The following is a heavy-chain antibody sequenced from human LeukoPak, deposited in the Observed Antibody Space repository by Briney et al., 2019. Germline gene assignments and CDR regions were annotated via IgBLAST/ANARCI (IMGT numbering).Heavy chain of an antibody. CDR2: ISYDGSNK. D-gene: IGHD6-13*01. Sequence: PGGSLRLSCAASGFTFSSYGMHWVRQAPGKGLEWVAVISYDGSNKYYADSVRGRFTISRDNSKNTLYLQMNSLRAEDTAVYYCAKKAAAGTPPHDYYYYMDVWGKGTTVTVSS. CDR3: AKKAAAGTPPHDYYYYMDV. CDR1: GFTFSSYG. V-gene: IGHV3-30*18. J-gene: IGHJ6*03.